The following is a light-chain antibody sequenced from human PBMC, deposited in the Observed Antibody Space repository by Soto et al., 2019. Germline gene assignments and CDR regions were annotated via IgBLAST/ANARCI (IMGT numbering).Light chain of an antibody. V-gene: IGKV1-39*01. Sequence: DIQMTQSPSSLSASVGDRFTMACRASQSINKYLNWYQQKPGKAPKLLIYTASSLQSGVPSKFSGSGSGTDFTLTISSLQPEDFATYYCQQSDRAPLSFGGGTKVDIK. J-gene: IGKJ4*01. CDR2: TAS. CDR3: QQSDRAPLS. CDR1: QSINKY.